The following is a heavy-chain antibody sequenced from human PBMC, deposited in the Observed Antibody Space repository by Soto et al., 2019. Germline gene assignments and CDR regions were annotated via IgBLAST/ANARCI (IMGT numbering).Heavy chain of an antibody. V-gene: IGHV4-30-4*01. J-gene: IGHJ6*02. Sequence: SETLSLTCTVSGGSISSGDYYWSWIRQPPGKGLEWIGYINYSGSTYYNPSLKSRVTISVDTSKNQFSLKLSSVTAADTAVYYCARDTAMVSGYYYYGMDVWGQGTTVTVSS. CDR3: ARDTAMVSGYYYYGMDV. CDR2: INYSGST. CDR1: GGSISSGDYY. D-gene: IGHD5-18*01.